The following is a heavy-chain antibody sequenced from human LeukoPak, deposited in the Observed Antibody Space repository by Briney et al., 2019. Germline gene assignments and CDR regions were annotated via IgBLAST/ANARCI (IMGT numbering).Heavy chain of an antibody. J-gene: IGHJ3*01. CDR1: GFTFSSSA. D-gene: IGHD6-25*01. CDR3: ATSRGIEQRLTTAFDV. CDR2: FSGRGNT. V-gene: IGHV3-23*01. Sequence: GGSLRLSCSVSGFTFSSSAMSWVRRAPGKGLGWVSTFSGRGNTYFADSVKGRFTISRDNSKNTFHLQMTSLRAEDTALYYCATSRGIEQRLTTAFDVWGQGTMVSVSS.